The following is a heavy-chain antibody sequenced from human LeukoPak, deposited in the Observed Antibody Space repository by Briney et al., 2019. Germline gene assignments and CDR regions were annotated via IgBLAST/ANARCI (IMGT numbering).Heavy chain of an antibody. CDR2: IYYSGST. D-gene: IGHD1-26*01. J-gene: IGHJ1*01. CDR3: AATYSGSYVVQH. Sequence: PSETLSLTCTVSGGSISSYYWSWIRQPPGKGLEWIGYIYYSGSTNYNPSLKSRVTISVDTSKNQFSLKLSSVTAADTAVYYCAATYSGSYVVQHWGQGTLVTVSS. V-gene: IGHV4-59*01. CDR1: GGSISSYY.